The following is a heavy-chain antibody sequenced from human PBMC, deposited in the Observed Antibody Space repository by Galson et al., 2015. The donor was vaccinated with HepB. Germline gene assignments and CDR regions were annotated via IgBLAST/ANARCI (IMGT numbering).Heavy chain of an antibody. D-gene: IGHD6-19*01. CDR3: ARSRSVAGYVYLDY. V-gene: IGHV1-2*06. Sequence: SVKVSCKASGYTFTGYFIHWIRQAPGQGLEWMGLINPNSGATNYAQKFQGRVSVTRDTSTSTAYMEVSSLRPDDTAIYYCARSRSVAGYVYLDYRGPGALVTVSS. J-gene: IGHJ4*02. CDR2: INPNSGAT. CDR1: GYTFTGYF.